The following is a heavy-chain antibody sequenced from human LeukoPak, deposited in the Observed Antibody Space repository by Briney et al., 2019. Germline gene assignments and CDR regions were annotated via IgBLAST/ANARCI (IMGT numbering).Heavy chain of an antibody. J-gene: IGHJ6*02. D-gene: IGHD2-2*01. CDR2: ISAYNGNT. Sequence: ASVKVSCKASGYTFTSYGISWVRQAPGQGLEWMGWISAYNGNTNYAQKLQGRVTMTTDTSTSTAYMELRSLRSDDTAVYYCASRDDCSSTSCYDDYYYGMDVWGQGTTVTVSS. CDR3: ASRDDCSSTSCYDDYYYGMDV. V-gene: IGHV1-18*01. CDR1: GYTFTSYG.